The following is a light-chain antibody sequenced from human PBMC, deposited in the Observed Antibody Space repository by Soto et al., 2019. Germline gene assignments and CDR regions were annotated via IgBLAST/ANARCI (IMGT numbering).Light chain of an antibody. CDR1: QSVSSIY. Sequence: EIVLTQSPGTLSLSPGERATLSCRASQSVSSIYLAWYQQKPGQAPRLLIYGASSRATGIPDRFSGSGSGTEFTLTISRLEPEDFAVYYCQQYGSSRWTFGPGTKVEI. V-gene: IGKV3-20*01. J-gene: IGKJ1*01. CDR3: QQYGSSRWT. CDR2: GAS.